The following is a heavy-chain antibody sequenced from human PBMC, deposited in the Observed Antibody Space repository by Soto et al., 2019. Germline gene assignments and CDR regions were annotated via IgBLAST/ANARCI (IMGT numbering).Heavy chain of an antibody. V-gene: IGHV1-69*13. CDR1: GGTFSSYA. CDR3: ARDQYGGYYYYYGMDV. CDR2: IIPIFGTA. Sequence: SVKVSCKASGGTFSSYAISWVRQAPGQGLEWMGGIIPIFGTANYAQKFQGRVTITADESTSTAYMELSSLRSEDTAVYYCARDQYGGYYYYYGMDVWGQGTTVTVSS. J-gene: IGHJ6*02. D-gene: IGHD4-17*01.